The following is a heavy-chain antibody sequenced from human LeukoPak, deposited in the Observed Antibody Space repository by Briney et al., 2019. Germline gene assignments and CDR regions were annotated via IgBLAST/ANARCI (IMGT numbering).Heavy chain of an antibody. Sequence: GGSLRLSCTTSDISVTSYAMSWVRQAPGKGLEWISAISGSGDDAYHADSVKGRFTISRGSSENTLYLQTNSLRAEDTAVYYCAKKDSGSYDDAFDIWGQGTMVTVSS. D-gene: IGHD1-26*01. V-gene: IGHV3-23*01. CDR3: AKKDSGSYDDAFDI. J-gene: IGHJ3*02. CDR2: ISGSGDDA. CDR1: DISVTSYA.